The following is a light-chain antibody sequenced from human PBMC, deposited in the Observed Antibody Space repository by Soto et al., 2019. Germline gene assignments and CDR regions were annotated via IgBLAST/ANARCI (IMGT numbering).Light chain of an antibody. CDR3: SSYTSSSTLV. CDR1: SRDVGGYNY. J-gene: IGLJ2*01. CDR2: DVS. V-gene: IGLV2-14*01. Sequence: QSALTQPASVSGSPGQSITISCAGTSRDVGGYNYVSWYQQHPGKAPKLMIYDVSNRPSGVSNRFSGSKSGNTASLTISGLQDEDEADYYCSSYTSSSTLVFGGRTKLTVL.